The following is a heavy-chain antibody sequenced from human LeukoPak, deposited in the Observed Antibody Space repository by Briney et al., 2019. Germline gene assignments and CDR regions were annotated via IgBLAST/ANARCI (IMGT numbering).Heavy chain of an antibody. CDR2: ISGSGGST. CDR3: ANRRRIAVAGGHFDY. J-gene: IGHJ4*02. D-gene: IGHD6-19*01. CDR1: GFTFSSYG. V-gene: IGHV3-23*01. Sequence: GGSLRLSCAVSGFTFSSYGMSWVRQAPGKGLEWVSAISGSGGSTYYADSVKGRFTISRDNSKNTLYLQMNSLRAEDTAVYYCANRRRIAVAGGHFDYWGQGTLVTVSS.